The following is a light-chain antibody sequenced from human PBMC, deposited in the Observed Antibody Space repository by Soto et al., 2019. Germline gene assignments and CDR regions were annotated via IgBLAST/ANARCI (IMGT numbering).Light chain of an antibody. Sequence: QSVLTQPPSASGSPGQSVTISCTGTSSDVGKYDYVSWFQHHPGKAPKLMIYHVTYRPSGVSNRYSGSKSGNSASLTISGLQADDEADYYCCSLTTSHTYVFGSGTKLTVL. J-gene: IGLJ1*01. CDR1: SSDVGKYDY. V-gene: IGLV2-14*03. CDR2: HVT. CDR3: CSLTTSHTYV.